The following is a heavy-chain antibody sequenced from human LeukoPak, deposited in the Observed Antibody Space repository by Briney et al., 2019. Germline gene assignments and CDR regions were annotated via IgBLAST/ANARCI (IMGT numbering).Heavy chain of an antibody. CDR1: GYTFTGYY. V-gene: IGHV1-2*02. J-gene: IGHJ6*02. Sequence: ASVKVSCKASGYTFTGYYMHWVRQAPGRGLEWMGWISPNSGGTNYAQKFQDRVTMTRDTSISTAYMELSRLRSDDAAVYYCARRDSGMDVWGQGTTVTVSS. CDR2: ISPNSGGT. CDR3: ARRDSGMDV.